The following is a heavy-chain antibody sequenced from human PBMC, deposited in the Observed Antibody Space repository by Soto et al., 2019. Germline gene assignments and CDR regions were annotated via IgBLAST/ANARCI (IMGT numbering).Heavy chain of an antibody. CDR1: GDSVSSNSAA. CDR2: TYYRSKWYN. J-gene: IGHJ6*02. Sequence: SQTLSLTCAISGDSVSSNSAAWNWIRQSPSRGLEWLGRTYYRSKWYNDYAVSVKSRITINPDTSKNQFSLQLNSVPPEDTAVYYCARDGKWLRLGYYYYGMDVWGQGTTVTVSS. D-gene: IGHD5-12*01. CDR3: ARDGKWLRLGYYYYGMDV. V-gene: IGHV6-1*01.